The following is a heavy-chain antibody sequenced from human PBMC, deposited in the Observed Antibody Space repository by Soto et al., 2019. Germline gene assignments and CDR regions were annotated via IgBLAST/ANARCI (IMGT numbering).Heavy chain of an antibody. V-gene: IGHV3-21*01. CDR1: GFTFSSYN. J-gene: IGHJ6*02. Sequence: GGSLRLSCAASGFTFSSYNMNWVRQAPGKGLEWVSSISSSSSYIYYADSVKGRFTISRDNAKNSPYLQMNSLRAEDTAVYYCARYSSAPYYGMDVWGQGTTVTVSS. CDR2: ISSSSSYI. D-gene: IGHD2-21*01. CDR3: ARYSSAPYYGMDV.